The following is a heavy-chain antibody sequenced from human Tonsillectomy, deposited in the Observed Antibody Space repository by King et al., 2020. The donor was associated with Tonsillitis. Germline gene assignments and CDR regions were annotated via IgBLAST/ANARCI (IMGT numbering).Heavy chain of an antibody. CDR2: INHSGST. CDR1: GGSFSGYY. D-gene: IGHD5-18*01. J-gene: IGHJ4*02. CDR3: ARFPEVADTAMAY. V-gene: IGHV4-34*01. Sequence: VQLQQWGAGLLKPSETLSLTCAVYGGSFSGYYWSWIRQPPGKGLEWIGEINHSGSTNYNPSLKSRVTISVDTSKNQFSLKLSSVTAADTAVYYCARFPEVADTAMAYWGQGTLVTVSS.